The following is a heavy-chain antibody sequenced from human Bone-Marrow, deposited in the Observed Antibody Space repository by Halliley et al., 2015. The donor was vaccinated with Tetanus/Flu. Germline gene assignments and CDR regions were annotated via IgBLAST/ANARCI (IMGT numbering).Heavy chain of an antibody. CDR2: FYYGGST. CDR1: GGSISSHY. V-gene: IGHV4-59*11. J-gene: IGHJ5*02. D-gene: IGHD3-16*02. Sequence: TLSLTCTVSGGSISSHYWSWIRQPPGKGLEWIGYFYYGGSTNYNSSLESRVTMSVDTSKNQVSLKLRSVTAADTAVYYCATVRREHLRLGELSFGTWGQGTLVTVSS. CDR3: ATVRREHLRLGELSFGT.